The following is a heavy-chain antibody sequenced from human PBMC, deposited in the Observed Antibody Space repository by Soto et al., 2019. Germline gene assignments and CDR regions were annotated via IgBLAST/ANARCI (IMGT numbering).Heavy chain of an antibody. V-gene: IGHV4-4*07. Sequence: TLSLTCTVSGASISGFYWSWIRKSAGKGLEWIGRIYATGTTDYNPSLKSRVMMSVDTSMKQFSLKLRSVTAADTAVYYCVRDGTKTLRDWFDPWGQGISVTVSS. CDR1: GASISGFY. D-gene: IGHD1-1*01. CDR2: IYATGTT. J-gene: IGHJ5*02. CDR3: VRDGTKTLRDWFDP.